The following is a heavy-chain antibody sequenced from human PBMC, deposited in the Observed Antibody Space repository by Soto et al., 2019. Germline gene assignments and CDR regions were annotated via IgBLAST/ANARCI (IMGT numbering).Heavy chain of an antibody. J-gene: IGHJ5*02. CDR2: INAGNGNT. CDR3: ARCINTGVTAMS. D-gene: IGHD2-21*02. Sequence: GASVRVSCKASGYTFTSYAMHWVRQAPGQRLEWMGWINAGNGNTNYAQKLQGRVTMTTDTSTSTAYMELRSLRSDDTAVYYCARCINTGVTAMSWGQGTLVTV. V-gene: IGHV1-3*01. CDR1: GYTFTSYA.